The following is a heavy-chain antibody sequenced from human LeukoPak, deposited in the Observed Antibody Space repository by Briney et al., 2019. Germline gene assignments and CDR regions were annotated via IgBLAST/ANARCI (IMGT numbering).Heavy chain of an antibody. V-gene: IGHV4-39*07. J-gene: IGHJ4*02. Sequence: SETLSLTCTVPGGSISNSNYFWGWIRQPPGKGLEWIGEINDSGSTNYNPSLKSRVTISVDTSKNQFSLKLSSVTAADTAVYYCARGPLKVRRLRLGELPDYWGQGTLVTVSS. CDR1: GGSISNSNYF. D-gene: IGHD3-16*01. CDR2: INDSGST. CDR3: ARGPLKVRRLRLGELPDY.